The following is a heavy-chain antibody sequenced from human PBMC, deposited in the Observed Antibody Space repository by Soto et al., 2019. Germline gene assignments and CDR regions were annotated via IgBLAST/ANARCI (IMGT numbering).Heavy chain of an antibody. V-gene: IGHV3-21*01. CDR3: AREAPYYIAAADPTRGYYYGMDV. CDR1: GFTFSSYS. Sequence: GGSLRLSCAASGFTFSSYSMNWVRQAPGKGLEWVSSISSSSSYIYYADSVKGRFTISRDNAKNSLYLQMNSLRAEVTAVYYCAREAPYYIAAADPTRGYYYGMDVWGQGTTVTVSS. D-gene: IGHD6-13*01. CDR2: ISSSSSYI. J-gene: IGHJ6*02.